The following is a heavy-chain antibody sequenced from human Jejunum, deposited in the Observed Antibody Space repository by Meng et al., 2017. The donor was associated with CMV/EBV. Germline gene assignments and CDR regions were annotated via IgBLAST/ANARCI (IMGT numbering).Heavy chain of an antibody. J-gene: IGHJ4*01. V-gene: IGHV4-34*01. CDR3: ARRGGGDYPFYFDY. Sequence: YGGAFSEFYWTWIRQPPGKGLEWIGEIHHSGSTNYNPSLKSRVTVSGDTSRKQFSLKMTSVTAADTAVYYCARRGGGDYPFYFDYWGRGTPVTVSS. CDR1: GGAFSEFY. D-gene: IGHD2-21*01. CDR2: IHHSGST.